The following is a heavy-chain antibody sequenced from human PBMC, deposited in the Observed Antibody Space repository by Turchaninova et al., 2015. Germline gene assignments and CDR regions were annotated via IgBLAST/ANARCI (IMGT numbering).Heavy chain of an antibody. CDR2: MGISSNTT. CDR1: GFSFNTYC. J-gene: IGHJ4*02. V-gene: IGHV3-48*02. D-gene: IGHD3-16*01. CDR3: ARGFKVPAGLWATFDY. Sequence: EVQLVESGGGLVQPGGSLRLSCAASGFSFNTYCMNWVRQAPGTGVEGFSYMGISSNTTYYADSVRGRFTISRDNAKNSLYLQIDSLRDEDTAVYYCARGFKVPAGLWATFDYWGQGILVTVSS.